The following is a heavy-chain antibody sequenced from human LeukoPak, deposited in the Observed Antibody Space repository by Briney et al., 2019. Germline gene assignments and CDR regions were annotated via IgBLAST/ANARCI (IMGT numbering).Heavy chain of an antibody. CDR2: INHSGST. CDR1: GGSFSGYY. Sequence: SETLSLTCAVYGGSFSGYYWSWIRQPPGKGLEWTGEINHSGSTNYNPSLKSRVTISVDTSKNQFSPKLSSVTAADTAVYYCARRQRSRFDYWGQGTLVTVSS. CDR3: ARRQRSRFDY. J-gene: IGHJ4*02. V-gene: IGHV4-34*01.